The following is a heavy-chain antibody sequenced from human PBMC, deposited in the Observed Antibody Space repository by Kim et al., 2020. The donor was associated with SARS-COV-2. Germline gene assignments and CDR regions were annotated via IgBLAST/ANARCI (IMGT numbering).Heavy chain of an antibody. V-gene: IGHV1-69*01. Sequence: QKCQGRVTITADESTSTAYMELSSLKSEDTAVYYCARHYYGSGSYYIGFDYWGQGTLFTVSS. CDR3: ARHYYGSGSYYIGFDY. D-gene: IGHD3-10*01. J-gene: IGHJ4*02.